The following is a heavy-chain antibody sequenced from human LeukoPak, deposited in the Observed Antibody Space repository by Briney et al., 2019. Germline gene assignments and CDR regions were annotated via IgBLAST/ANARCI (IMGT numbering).Heavy chain of an antibody. J-gene: IGHJ6*02. V-gene: IGHV4-59*01. Sequence: PSETLSLTCTVSGGSISSYYWSWIRQPPGKGLEWIGYIYYSGSTNYNPPLKSRVTISVDTSKNQFSLKLSSVTAADTAVYYCAREIRGSSSWYYYYYGMDVWGQGTTVTVSS. D-gene: IGHD6-13*01. CDR3: AREIRGSSSWYYYYYGMDV. CDR2: IYYSGST. CDR1: GGSISSYY.